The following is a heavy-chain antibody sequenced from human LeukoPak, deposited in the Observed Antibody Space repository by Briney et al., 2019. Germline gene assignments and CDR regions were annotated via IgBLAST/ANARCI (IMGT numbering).Heavy chain of an antibody. D-gene: IGHD3-22*01. CDR3: ARDRYYSGPDY. CDR2: IWYDGSNK. CDR1: GFTFSSYG. J-gene: IGHJ4*02. V-gene: IGHV3-33*01. Sequence: GGSLRLSCAASGFTFSSYGMHWVRQAPGKGLEWVAVIWYDGSNKYYADSVKGRFTISRDNSKNTLYLRMNSLRAEDTAVYYCARDRYYSGPDYWGQGTLVTVSS.